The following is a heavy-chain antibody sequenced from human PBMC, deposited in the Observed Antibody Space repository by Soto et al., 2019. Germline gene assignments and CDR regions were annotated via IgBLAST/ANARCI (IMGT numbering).Heavy chain of an antibody. D-gene: IGHD3-22*01. J-gene: IGHJ4*02. CDR3: ARDRYDSSGYYPFNY. Sequence: HPGGSLRLSCAASGFTFSSYGMHWVRQAPGKGLEWVAVIWYDGSNKYYADSVKGRFTISRDNSKNTLYLQMNSLRAEDTAVYYCARDRYDSSGYYPFNYWGQGTLVTVSS. V-gene: IGHV3-33*01. CDR2: IWYDGSNK. CDR1: GFTFSSYG.